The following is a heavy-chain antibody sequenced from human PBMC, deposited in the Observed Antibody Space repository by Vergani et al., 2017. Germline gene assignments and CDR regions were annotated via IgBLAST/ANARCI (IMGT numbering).Heavy chain of an antibody. CDR2: ISSDGSDK. CDR3: ARGGPYNWVNGRWLDP. Sequence: QEQLVESGGGMVQPGSSLRLSCAASDSTFRRYYYHWVRQVPGKGLEWVALISSDGSDKFYADSVKGRFTISRDNYKNNLSLKLSGLRPDDTAIYYCARGGPYNWVNGRWLDPWGQGTLVTVSS. D-gene: IGHD1-20*01. V-gene: IGHV3-30-3*01. J-gene: IGHJ5*02. CDR1: DSTFRRYY.